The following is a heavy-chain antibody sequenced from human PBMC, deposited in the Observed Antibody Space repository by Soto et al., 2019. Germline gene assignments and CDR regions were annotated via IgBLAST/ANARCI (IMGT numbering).Heavy chain of an antibody. CDR3: ASLLGSSWTPPEY. CDR1: GFSFSSHA. J-gene: IGHJ4*02. Sequence: HPWGSLRLSCTASGFSFSSHAMNWVRQAPRKELEWLSYISSGSTNLYYADSVKGRFTISRDNSKISLYLQMNSLRAEDMGVYYCASLLGSSWTPPEYWGQGTLVTVSS. CDR2: ISSGSTNL. V-gene: IGHV3-48*01. D-gene: IGHD6-13*01.